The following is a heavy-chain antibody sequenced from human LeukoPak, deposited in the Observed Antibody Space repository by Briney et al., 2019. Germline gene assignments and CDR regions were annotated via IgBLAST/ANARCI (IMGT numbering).Heavy chain of an antibody. CDR2: FYHSGST. V-gene: IGHV4-38-2*02. CDR3: ARVSTSSGYYAPFDY. CDR1: GYSLSSGYY. D-gene: IGHD3-22*01. Sequence: SETLSLTCTVSGYSLSSGYYWGWIRQPPGKGLEWIGSFYHSGSTYYNPSLKSRVTISVDTSKNQFSPKLSSVTAADTAVYYCARVSTSSGYYAPFDYWGQGTLVTVSS. J-gene: IGHJ4*02.